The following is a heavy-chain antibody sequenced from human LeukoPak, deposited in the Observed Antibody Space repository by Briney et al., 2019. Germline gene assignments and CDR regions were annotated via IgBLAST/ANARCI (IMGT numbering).Heavy chain of an antibody. Sequence: GGSLRLSCAASGFTFSSYAMSWVRQAAGKGLEGVSRIRWDGGSTYYADSVKGRFTISRDNSKNSLFLRMNSLRTEDTALYYCAKDSSTRGYSYGLDYWGQGTLVTVSS. V-gene: IGHV3-43*01. D-gene: IGHD5-18*01. CDR2: IRWDGGST. CDR3: AKDSSTRGYSYGLDY. CDR1: GFTFSSYA. J-gene: IGHJ4*02.